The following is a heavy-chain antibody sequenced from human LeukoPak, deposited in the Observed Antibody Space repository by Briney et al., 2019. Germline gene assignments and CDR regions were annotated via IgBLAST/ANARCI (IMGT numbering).Heavy chain of an antibody. V-gene: IGHV1-8*01. CDR1: GYTFTSYD. CDR2: MNPNSGNT. Sequence: ASVKVSCKASGYTFTSYDINWVRQATGQGLEWMGWMNPNSGNTGYAQKFQGRVTITRNTSISTAYMELSSLRSEDTAVYYCARAYYDFWSGYRKNWFDPWGQGTLVTVSS. J-gene: IGHJ5*02. CDR3: ARAYYDFWSGYRKNWFDP. D-gene: IGHD3-3*01.